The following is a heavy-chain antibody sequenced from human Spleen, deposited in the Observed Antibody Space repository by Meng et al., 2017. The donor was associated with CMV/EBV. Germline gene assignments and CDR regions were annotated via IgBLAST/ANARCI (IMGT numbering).Heavy chain of an antibody. Sequence: ASVKVSCKASGYTFTGYYMHWVRQAPGQGLEWMGWINPNSGGTNYAQKFQGRVTMTRDTSISPAYMELSRLRSDDTAVYYCARYPGIVVVPAAINWFDPWGQGTLVTVSS. CDR1: GYTFTGYY. D-gene: IGHD2-2*01. CDR2: INPNSGGT. V-gene: IGHV1-2*02. CDR3: ARYPGIVVVPAAINWFDP. J-gene: IGHJ5*02.